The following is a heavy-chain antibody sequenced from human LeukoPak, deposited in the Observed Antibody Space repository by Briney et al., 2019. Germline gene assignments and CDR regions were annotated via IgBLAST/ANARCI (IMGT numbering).Heavy chain of an antibody. D-gene: IGHD6-13*01. CDR3: ARVKYSSSWYWFDP. CDR1: GGSISSYY. J-gene: IGHJ5*02. CDR2: IYYSGST. V-gene: IGHV4-59*01. Sequence: SETLSLTCTVSGGSISSYYWSWIRQPPGKGLEWIGYIYYSGSTNYNPSLKSRVTISVDTSKNQFSLKLSSVTAADTAVYYCARVKYSSSWYWFDPWGQGTLVTVST.